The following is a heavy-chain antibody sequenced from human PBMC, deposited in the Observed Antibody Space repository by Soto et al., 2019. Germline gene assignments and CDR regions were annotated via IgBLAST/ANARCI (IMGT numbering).Heavy chain of an antibody. Sequence: GGSLRLSCAASGFTFSSYSMNWVRQAPGKGLEWVSYISSSSSTMFYADSVKGRFTISRDNAKNSLYLQMNSLRDEDTAVYYCAMEISSGWYNYFDYWGQGTLVTVSS. D-gene: IGHD6-19*01. CDR1: GFTFSSYS. J-gene: IGHJ4*02. CDR2: ISSSSSTM. CDR3: AMEISSGWYNYFDY. V-gene: IGHV3-48*02.